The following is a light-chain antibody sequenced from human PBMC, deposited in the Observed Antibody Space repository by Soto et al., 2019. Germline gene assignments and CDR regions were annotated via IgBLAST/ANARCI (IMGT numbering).Light chain of an antibody. Sequence: QSALTQPRSVSGSPGQSVTISCTGTSSDVGGYNYVSWYQQHPGKAPKLMIYDVSKRPSGVPDRFSGSKSGNTVYLTISGLQAEDEADYYCCSYAGSFVVFGGGTKLTVL. CDR2: DVS. CDR1: SSDVGGYNY. CDR3: CSYAGSFVV. V-gene: IGLV2-11*01. J-gene: IGLJ2*01.